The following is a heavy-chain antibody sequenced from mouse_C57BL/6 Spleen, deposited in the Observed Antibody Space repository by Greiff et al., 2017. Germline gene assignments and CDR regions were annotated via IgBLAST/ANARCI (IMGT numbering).Heavy chain of an antibody. J-gene: IGHJ2*01. CDR2: IYPGSGST. CDR3: ARNGSSLYYFDY. V-gene: IGHV1-55*01. D-gene: IGHD1-1*01. Sequence: QVQLKQSGAELVKPGASVKMSCKASGYTFTSYWITWVKQRPGQGLEWIGDIYPGSGSTNYNEKFKSKATLTVDTSSSTAYMQLSSLTSEDSAVYYCARNGSSLYYFDYWGQGTTLTVSS. CDR1: GYTFTSYW.